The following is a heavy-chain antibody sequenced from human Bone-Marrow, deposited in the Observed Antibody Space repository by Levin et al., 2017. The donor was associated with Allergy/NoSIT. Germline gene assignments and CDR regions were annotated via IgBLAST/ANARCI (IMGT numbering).Heavy chain of an antibody. Sequence: GESLKISCAASGFSFSDSEIHWVRQASGKGLEWLGRIRTKPNNHAASYVASVPFRFTITRDDSKNMAYLQMNSLRTEDTDVYYWLETGTTSDNWGQGTLVTVSS. D-gene: IGHD1-1*01. V-gene: IGHV3-73*01. CDR1: GFSFSDSE. CDR2: IRTKPNNHAA. J-gene: IGHJ4*02. CDR3: LETGTTSDN.